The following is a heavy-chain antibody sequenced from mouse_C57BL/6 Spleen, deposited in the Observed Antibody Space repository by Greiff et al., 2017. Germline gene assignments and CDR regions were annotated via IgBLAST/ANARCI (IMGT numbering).Heavy chain of an antibody. CDR1: GYAFSSSW. J-gene: IGHJ4*01. V-gene: IGHV1-82*01. Sequence: QVQLQQSGPELVKPGASVKISCKASGYAFSSSWMNWVKQRPGKGLEWIGRIYPGDGDTNYNGKFKGKATLTADKSSSTAYMQLSSLTSEDSAVYFCARLYDYVGYYYAMDYWGQGTSVTVSS. CDR2: IYPGDGDT. D-gene: IGHD2-4*01. CDR3: ARLYDYVGYYYAMDY.